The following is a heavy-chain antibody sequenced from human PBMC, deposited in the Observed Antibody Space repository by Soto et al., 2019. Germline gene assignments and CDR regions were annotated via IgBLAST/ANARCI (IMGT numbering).Heavy chain of an antibody. Sequence: GDSVKVCYKASGGPFSSYAISLVRQAPGQGLEWMGGIIPIFGTANYAQKFQGRVTITADESTSTAYMELSSLRSEDTALYYCARHSNWNGIDYWGQGTLVTVSS. CDR3: ARHSNWNGIDY. CDR1: GGPFSSYA. J-gene: IGHJ4*02. V-gene: IGHV1-69*13. CDR2: IIPIFGTA. D-gene: IGHD1-20*01.